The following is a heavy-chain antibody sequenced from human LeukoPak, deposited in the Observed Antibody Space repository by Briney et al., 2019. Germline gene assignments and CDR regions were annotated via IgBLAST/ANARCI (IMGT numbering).Heavy chain of an antibody. V-gene: IGHV4-59*01. CDR3: ARKRRWGIYYYFDY. CDR2: IYYSGST. Sequence: PSETLSLTCTVSGGSISSYYWSWIRQPPGKGLEWIGYIYYSGSTNYNPSLKSRVTISVDTSKNQFSLKLSSVTAADTAVYYCARKRRWGIYYYFDYWGRGPLVTASS. J-gene: IGHJ4*02. CDR1: GGSISSYY. D-gene: IGHD3-16*01.